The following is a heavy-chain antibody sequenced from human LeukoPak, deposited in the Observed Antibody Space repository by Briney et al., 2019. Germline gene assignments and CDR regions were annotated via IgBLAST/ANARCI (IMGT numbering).Heavy chain of an antibody. J-gene: IGHJ3*02. D-gene: IGHD3-22*01. Sequence: GGSLRLSCATSGFTFSSFGMYWVRQAPGKGLEWVVAIWYDGSHEDYVDSVKGRFTISRDNSKNTVYLQMNSLRAEDTAVYYCGYYDTGTTHTFDIWGQGTMVTVSS. CDR2: IWYDGSHE. CDR1: GFTFSSFG. CDR3: GYYDTGTTHTFDI. V-gene: IGHV3-33*01.